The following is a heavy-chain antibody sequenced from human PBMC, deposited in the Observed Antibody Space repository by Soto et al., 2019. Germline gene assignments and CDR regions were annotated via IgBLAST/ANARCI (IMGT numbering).Heavy chain of an antibody. CDR2: ISGSGGST. CDR1: GFTFSSYA. D-gene: IGHD2-2*01. J-gene: IGHJ6*03. V-gene: IGHV3-23*01. CDR3: AKETDIVVVPGYYYMDV. Sequence: GGSLRLSCAASGFTFSSYAMSGFRQAPGKGLEWVSAISGSGGSTYYADSVKGRFTISRDNSKNTLYLQMNSLRAEDTAVYYCAKETDIVVVPGYYYMDVWGKGTTVTVSS.